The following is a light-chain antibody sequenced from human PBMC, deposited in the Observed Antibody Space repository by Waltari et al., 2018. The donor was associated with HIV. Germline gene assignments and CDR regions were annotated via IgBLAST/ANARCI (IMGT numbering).Light chain of an antibody. Sequence: QSVLTQPPSASGTPGQRVTISCSGSSSDIGSHTVNWYQQLPGTAPRLLIYTNNQRPSGFPDRFSGSKSGTSASLVISGLQSEDEADYFCAAWDDSLNGDVVFGGGTKLTVL. CDR3: AAWDDSLNGDVV. CDR2: TNN. J-gene: IGLJ2*01. CDR1: SSDIGSHT. V-gene: IGLV1-44*01.